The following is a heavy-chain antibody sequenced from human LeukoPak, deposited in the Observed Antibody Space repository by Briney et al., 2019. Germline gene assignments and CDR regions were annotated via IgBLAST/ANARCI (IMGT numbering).Heavy chain of an antibody. V-gene: IGHV4-39*01. Sequence: TSETLSPTCTVSGGSITSSTYNWGWIRQPPGKGLEWIGSIYHSGSTFYNPSLKSRVTISMNTSKNQFSLKLSSVTAADTAVYYCASQPYYDSSGYYFYWGRGTLVTVSS. CDR1: GGSITSSTYN. D-gene: IGHD3-22*01. CDR3: ASQPYYDSSGYYFY. CDR2: IYHSGST. J-gene: IGHJ4*02.